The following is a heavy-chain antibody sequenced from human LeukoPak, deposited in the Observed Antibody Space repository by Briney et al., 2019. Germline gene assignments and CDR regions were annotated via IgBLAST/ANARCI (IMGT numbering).Heavy chain of an antibody. Sequence: ASVKVSCKASGYTFTSYYMHWVRQAPGQGLEWMGIINPSGGSTSYAQKFQGRVTMTRDTSTSTVYMELSSLRSEDTAVYYCARDGPHRRDGSTTLDYWGQGTLVTVSS. V-gene: IGHV1-46*01. J-gene: IGHJ4*02. CDR1: GYTFTSYY. CDR3: ARDGPHRRDGSTTLDY. CDR2: INPSGGST. D-gene: IGHD5-24*01.